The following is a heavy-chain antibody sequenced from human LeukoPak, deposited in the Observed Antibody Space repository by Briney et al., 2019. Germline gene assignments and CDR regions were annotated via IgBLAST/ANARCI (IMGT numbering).Heavy chain of an antibody. Sequence: GASVKVSCKASGYIFIGYYMHWVRQAPGQGLEWMGWINPNSGGTNYAQKFQGRVTMTRDTSINTAYMELSRLRSDDTAVYYCARTFLEHDTFDIRGQGTLVTVSS. J-gene: IGHJ3*02. V-gene: IGHV1-2*02. CDR2: INPNSGGT. CDR1: GYIFIGYY. CDR3: ARTFLEHDTFDI. D-gene: IGHD2/OR15-2a*01.